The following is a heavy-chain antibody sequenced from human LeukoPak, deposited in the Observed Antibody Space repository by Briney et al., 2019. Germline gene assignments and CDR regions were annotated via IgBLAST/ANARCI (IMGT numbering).Heavy chain of an antibody. CDR1: GFTFNNYG. J-gene: IGHJ4*02. CDR3: ARESRWAERWFQLGGGNFDY. CDR2: IRFDGSHK. D-gene: IGHD4-23*01. Sequence: PGGSLRLSCAASGFTFNNYGMFWFRQAPGKGLDWVSFIRFDGSHKYYADSVKGRFTISRDNSKNTLYLQMNSLRAEDTAVYYCARESRWAERWFQLGGGNFDYWGQGTLVTASS. V-gene: IGHV3-30*02.